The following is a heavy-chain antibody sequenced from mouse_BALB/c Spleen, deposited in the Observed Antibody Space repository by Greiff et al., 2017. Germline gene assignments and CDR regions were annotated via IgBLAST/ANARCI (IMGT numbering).Heavy chain of an antibody. V-gene: IGHV3-6*02. J-gene: IGHJ1*01. CDR1: GYSITSGYY. CDR3: ARRGYDGPYWYFDV. D-gene: IGHD2-2*01. Sequence: EVKLMESGPGLVKPSQSLSLTCSVTGYSITSGYYWNWIRQFPGNKLEWMGYISYDGSNNYNPSLKNRISITRDTSKNQFFLKLNSVTTEDTATYYCARRGYDGPYWYFDVGGAGTTVTVSS. CDR2: ISYDGSN.